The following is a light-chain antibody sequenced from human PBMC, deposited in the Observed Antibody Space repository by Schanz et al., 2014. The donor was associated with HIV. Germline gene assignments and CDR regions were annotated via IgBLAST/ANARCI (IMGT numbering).Light chain of an antibody. J-gene: IGKJ5*01. Sequence: EIVMTQSPGTLSLSPGERATLSCRASQSVRSNYLAWYQQKPGQAPRLLISDASARASAIPARFSGSGSGTQFTLTINGLQSEDLGVYYCQQYHHWPITFGQGTRLEIK. CDR1: QSVRSN. V-gene: IGKV3-15*01. CDR2: DAS. CDR3: QQYHHWPIT.